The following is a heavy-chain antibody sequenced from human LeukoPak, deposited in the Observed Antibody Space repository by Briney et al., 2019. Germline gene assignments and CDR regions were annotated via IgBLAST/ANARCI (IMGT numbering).Heavy chain of an antibody. CDR2: IYSGGST. CDR3: LRGYSYGGGDY. Sequence: GGSLRLSCAASGFSFSDYSMNWVRQAPGKGLEWVSVIYSGGSTYYADSVKGRFTISRDNSKNTLYLQMNSLRAEDTAVYYCLRGYSYGGGDYWGQGTLVTVSS. V-gene: IGHV3-53*01. CDR1: GFSFSDYS. D-gene: IGHD5-18*01. J-gene: IGHJ4*02.